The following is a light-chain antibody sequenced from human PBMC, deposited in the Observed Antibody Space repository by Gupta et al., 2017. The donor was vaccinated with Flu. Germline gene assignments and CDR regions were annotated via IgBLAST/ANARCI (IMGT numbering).Light chain of an antibody. CDR3: QVWDSSSDHPGV. J-gene: IGLJ2*01. CDR1: NIGSKS. CDR2: DDF. Sequence: KTARITCGGKNIGSKSVHWYQQKPGQAPVLVVHDDFDRPSGIPERFSGSNSGNTATLTISKVEAGDEADYYCQVWDSSSDHPGVFGGGTKLTVL. V-gene: IGLV3-21*03.